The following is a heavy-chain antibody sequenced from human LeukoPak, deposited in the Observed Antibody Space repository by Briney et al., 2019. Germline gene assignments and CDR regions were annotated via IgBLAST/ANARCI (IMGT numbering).Heavy chain of an antibody. J-gene: IGHJ4*02. D-gene: IGHD2-2*01. Sequence: PAGPLRLSCAASGFTCRDYAMSWLRQAPGKALEWVSRVDGGRTTSYADSVSRRFIISRGTSKTTLYLQMGSMRDETTAEYYAARDDAPDGGFLDYWGQGTLVTVSS. CDR3: ARDDAPDGGFLDY. CDR2: VDGGRTT. CDR1: GFTCRDYA. V-gene: IGHV3-23*01.